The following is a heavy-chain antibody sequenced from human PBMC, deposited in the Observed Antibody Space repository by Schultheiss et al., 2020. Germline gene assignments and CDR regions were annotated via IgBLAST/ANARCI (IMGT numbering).Heavy chain of an antibody. J-gene: IGHJ5*02. V-gene: IGHV2-5*02. CDR1: GFSLSTSGVG. Sequence: SGPTLVKPTQTLTLTCTFSGFSLSTSGVGVGWIRQPPGKALEWLALIYWDDDKRYSPSLKSRLTISKDTSKNQVVLTMTNMDPVDTATYYCAHSRWLERGFVFDPWGQGTLVTVSS. CDR3: AHSRWLERGFVFDP. D-gene: IGHD1-1*01. CDR2: IYWDDDK.